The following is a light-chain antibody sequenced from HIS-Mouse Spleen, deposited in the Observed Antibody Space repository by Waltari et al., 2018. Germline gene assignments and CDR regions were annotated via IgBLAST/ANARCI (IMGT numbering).Light chain of an antibody. J-gene: IGKJ4*01. Sequence: DIQMTQSPSSLSASVGDRVTITCQASQDISNYLNWYQQKPGKAPKLLIYDASTLETGVPSRCSGSGSGTDFTFTISSLQPEDIATYYCQQYDNLPALTFGGGTKVEIK. CDR2: DAS. V-gene: IGKV1-33*01. CDR3: QQYDNLPALT. CDR1: QDISNY.